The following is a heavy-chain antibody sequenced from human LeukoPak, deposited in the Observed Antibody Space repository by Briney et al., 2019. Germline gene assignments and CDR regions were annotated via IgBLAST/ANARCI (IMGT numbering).Heavy chain of an antibody. CDR1: GFTFSSYA. Sequence: GRSLRLSCAASGFTFSSYAMHWVRQAPGKGLEWVAVISYDGSNKYYADSVKGRFTISRDNSKNTLYLQMNSLRAEDMALYYCAKDMSYGGYSGYDYWGQGTLVTVSS. CDR3: AKDMSYGGYSGYDY. V-gene: IGHV3-30*04. J-gene: IGHJ4*02. CDR2: ISYDGSNK. D-gene: IGHD5-12*01.